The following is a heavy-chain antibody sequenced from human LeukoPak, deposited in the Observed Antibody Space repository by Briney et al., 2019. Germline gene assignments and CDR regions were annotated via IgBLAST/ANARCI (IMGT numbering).Heavy chain of an antibody. J-gene: IGHJ4*02. D-gene: IGHD2-2*01. Sequence: GGSLRLSCAASGFTFSSYSMNWVRQAPGKGLEWVSSISRSVSYIYYADSVKGRFTISRDNAKNSLYLQMNSLRAEDTAVYYCARGGIVVVPAAPSRLGYWGQGTLVTVSS. CDR3: ARGGIVVVPAAPSRLGY. V-gene: IGHV3-21*01. CDR2: ISRSVSYI. CDR1: GFTFSSYS.